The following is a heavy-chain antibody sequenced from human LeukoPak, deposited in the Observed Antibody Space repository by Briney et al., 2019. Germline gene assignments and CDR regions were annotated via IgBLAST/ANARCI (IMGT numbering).Heavy chain of an antibody. CDR1: GFTFSSYW. J-gene: IGHJ4*02. Sequence: GGSLRLSCAASGFTFSSYWMSWVRQAPGKGLEWVANIKQDGSEKYYVDSVKGRFTISRDNAKNSLYLQMNSLRAEDTAVYYCARDKIVGATNFDYWGQGTLVIVSS. CDR3: ARDKIVGATNFDY. D-gene: IGHD1-26*01. V-gene: IGHV3-7*03. CDR2: IKQDGSEK.